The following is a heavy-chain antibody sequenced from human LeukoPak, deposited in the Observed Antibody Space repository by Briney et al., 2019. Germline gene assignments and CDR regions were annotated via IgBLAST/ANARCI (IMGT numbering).Heavy chain of an antibody. D-gene: IGHD1-26*01. CDR1: GGSISSSGYY. CDR3: ARHGYSGSYYGLFWFDP. Sequence: SETLSLTCTVSGGSISSSGYYWGWIRQPPGKGLEWIASIYYSCITYYNPSLQSRLTISVDTSKNQLSLKLSSLTAADTAVYYCARHGYSGSYYGLFWFDPWGQGTLVTVSS. CDR2: IYYSCIT. V-gene: IGHV4-39*01. J-gene: IGHJ5*02.